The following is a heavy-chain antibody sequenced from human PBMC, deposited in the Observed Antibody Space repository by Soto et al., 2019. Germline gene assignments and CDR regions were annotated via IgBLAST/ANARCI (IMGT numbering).Heavy chain of an antibody. CDR1: GGSISSGGYY. Sequence: QVQLQESGPGLVKPSQTLSLTCTVSGGSISSGGYYWSWIRQHPGKGLEWSGYNYNSGSTHYNPSLKTRVTNSATTSKNKFSLKLSSVAAADTALYYCATPPAPWGQGTLVTVSS. J-gene: IGHJ5*02. CDR3: ATPPAP. CDR2: NYNSGST. V-gene: IGHV4-31*03.